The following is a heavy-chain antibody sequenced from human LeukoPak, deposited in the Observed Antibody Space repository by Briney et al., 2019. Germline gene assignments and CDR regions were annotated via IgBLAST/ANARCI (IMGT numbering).Heavy chain of an antibody. Sequence: GGSLRLSCASSGFTVSSNYMNWVRQAPGKGLKWVSVIYGGGNTYYADSVKGRFTVSGDNSKNTVFLQMNSLRAEDTAVYYCARASFYYDARALAPWGQGALVTVSS. CDR1: GFTVSSNY. V-gene: IGHV3-53*01. CDR2: IYGGGNT. CDR3: ARASFYYDARALAP. D-gene: IGHD3-22*01. J-gene: IGHJ5*02.